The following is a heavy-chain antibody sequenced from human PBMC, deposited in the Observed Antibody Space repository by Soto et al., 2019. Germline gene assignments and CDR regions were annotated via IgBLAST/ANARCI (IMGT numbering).Heavy chain of an antibody. CDR3: AGGHRYWSFAL. Sequence: GELQQWGTGLLKPSETLSLTCSVYGGSSRAYNWSWIRQSPGEGLEWIGEFSYSGSLNYNPSLKGRVAVSLDTSTNHFSLTMTSVTAAAPAVYFCAGGHRYWSFALWGRGTLVTVS. CDR2: FSYSGSL. J-gene: IGHJ2*01. CDR1: GGSSRAYN. V-gene: IGHV4-34*01. D-gene: IGHD1-20*01.